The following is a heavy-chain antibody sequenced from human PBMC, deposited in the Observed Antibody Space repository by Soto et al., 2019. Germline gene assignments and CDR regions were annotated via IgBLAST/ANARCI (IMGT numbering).Heavy chain of an antibody. CDR2: IIPIFGTA. J-gene: IGHJ5*02. Sequence: SVKVSCKASGGTFSSYAISWVRQAPGQGLEWMGGIIPIFGTANYAQKFQGRVTITADESTSTAYMELSSLRSEDTAVYYCARDQRKNYYGSNWFDPWGQGTLVTVSS. CDR1: GGTFSSYA. D-gene: IGHD3-10*01. CDR3: ARDQRKNYYGSNWFDP. V-gene: IGHV1-69*13.